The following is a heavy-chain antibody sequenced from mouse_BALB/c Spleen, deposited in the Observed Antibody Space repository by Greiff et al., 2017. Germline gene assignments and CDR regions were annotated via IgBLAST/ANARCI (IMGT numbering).Heavy chain of an antibody. CDR2: ISSGGST. CDR1: GFTFSSYA. V-gene: IGHV5-6-5*01. CDR3: ARGGYYGNYYAMDY. Sequence: EVKLVESGGGLVKPGGSLKLSCAASGFTFSSYAMSWVRQTPEKRLEWVASISSGGSTYYPDSVKGRLTISRDNARNILYLQMSSLRSEDTAMYYCARGGYYGNYYAMDYWGQGTSVTVSS. J-gene: IGHJ4*01. D-gene: IGHD2-1*01.